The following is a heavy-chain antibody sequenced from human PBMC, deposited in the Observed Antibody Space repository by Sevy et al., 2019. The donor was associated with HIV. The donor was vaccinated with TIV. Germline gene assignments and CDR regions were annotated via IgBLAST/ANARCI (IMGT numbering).Heavy chain of an antibody. CDR3: AKDSAPYYDILTGPFDY. V-gene: IGHV3-9*03. J-gene: IGHJ4*02. D-gene: IGHD3-9*01. CDR1: GFTFDDYS. CDR2: ISWNSGSI. Sequence: GGSLRLSCAASGFTFDDYSMHWVRRAPGKGLEWVSGISWNSGSIRYADSVKGRFTISRDNAKNSLYLQMNSLRAEDMALSYCAKDSAPYYDILTGPFDYWGQGTLVTVSS.